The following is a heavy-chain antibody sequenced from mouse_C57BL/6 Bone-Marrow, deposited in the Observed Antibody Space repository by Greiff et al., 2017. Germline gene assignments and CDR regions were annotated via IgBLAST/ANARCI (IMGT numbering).Heavy chain of an antibody. V-gene: IGHV3-8*01. CDR1: GYTITSDY. J-gene: IGHJ1*03. D-gene: IGHD1-1*01. Sequence: EVNLVESGPGLAKPSQTLSLTCSVTGYTITSDYWNWIRKFPGNKLEYMGYISYSGSTYYNPSLKSRISITRDTSKNQYYLQLNSVTTEDTATYYCARWGGSSYSYWYFDVWGTGTTVTVSS. CDR2: ISYSGST. CDR3: ARWGGSSYSYWYFDV.